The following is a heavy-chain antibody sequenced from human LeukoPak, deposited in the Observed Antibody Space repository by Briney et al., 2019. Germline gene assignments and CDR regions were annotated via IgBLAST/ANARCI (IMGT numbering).Heavy chain of an antibody. V-gene: IGHV1-2*02. Sequence: ASVKVSCKASGYTFTGYHIHWVRQAPGQGLEWMGWINPNSGGTNYAQKFQGRVTMTRDTSISTAYMELSRLRSDDTAVYYCARDRGELLGWFDPWGQGTLVTVSS. CDR1: GYTFTGYH. CDR3: ARDRGELLGWFDP. CDR2: INPNSGGT. J-gene: IGHJ5*02. D-gene: IGHD1-26*01.